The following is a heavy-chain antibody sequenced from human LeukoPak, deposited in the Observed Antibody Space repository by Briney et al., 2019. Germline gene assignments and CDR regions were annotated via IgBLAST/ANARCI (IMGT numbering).Heavy chain of an antibody. CDR3: AKDQASSGFYFHY. Sequence: GGSLRLSCAASGFTFSNYAMSWVRQAPGKGLEWVSTISRSGGSTFYPDSVEGRFTISRDNSKNTLYLQMNSLRAEDTAVYYCAKDQASSGFYFHYWGQGTLVTVSS. CDR2: ISRSGGST. J-gene: IGHJ4*02. V-gene: IGHV3-23*01. D-gene: IGHD3-22*01. CDR1: GFTFSNYA.